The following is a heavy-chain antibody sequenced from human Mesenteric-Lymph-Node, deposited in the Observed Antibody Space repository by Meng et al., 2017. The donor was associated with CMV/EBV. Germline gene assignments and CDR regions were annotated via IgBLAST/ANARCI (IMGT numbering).Heavy chain of an antibody. Sequence: GSLKISGAVSGFTFSTFAMSWVRQAPGKGLEWVAAVSATPGGTYYADSVKGRFTISRDNSKRTLYLQMSRLTAEDTALYYCAPLPDWKYDWIDPWGQGTLVTVSS. CDR2: VSATPGGT. CDR1: GFTFSTFA. J-gene: IGHJ5*02. V-gene: IGHV3-23*01. CDR3: APLPDWKYDWIDP. D-gene: IGHD1-7*01.